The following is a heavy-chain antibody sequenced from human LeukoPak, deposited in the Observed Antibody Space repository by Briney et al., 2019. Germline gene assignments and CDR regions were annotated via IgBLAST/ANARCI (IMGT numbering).Heavy chain of an antibody. V-gene: IGHV4-39*07. Sequence: SETLSLTCSVSGGSITSSSNYWAFIRQPPGKGLEWIGSIYFRETTSYNPSLRGRVTISVDTSKSQFSLNLSSVTAADTAVYYCARGFSANYFDNWGQGTLVTVSS. CDR3: ARGFSANYFDN. CDR2: IYFRETT. CDR1: GGSITSSSNY. D-gene: IGHD1-26*01. J-gene: IGHJ4*02.